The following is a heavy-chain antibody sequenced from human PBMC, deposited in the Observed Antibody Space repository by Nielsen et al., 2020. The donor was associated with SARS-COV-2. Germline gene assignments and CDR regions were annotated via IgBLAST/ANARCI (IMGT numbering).Heavy chain of an antibody. V-gene: IGHV3-23*01. CDR1: GFTFSSYS. CDR3: ARDLADTSLFDY. J-gene: IGHJ4*02. Sequence: GESLKISCAASGFTFSSYSMSWVRQAPGKGLDWVSAISDNGRRIYYADSVKGRFTISRDNSKNTVSLQMNSLRAEDTAVYYCARDLADTSLFDYWGQGTLVTVSS. CDR2: ISDNGRRI. D-gene: IGHD2-21*01.